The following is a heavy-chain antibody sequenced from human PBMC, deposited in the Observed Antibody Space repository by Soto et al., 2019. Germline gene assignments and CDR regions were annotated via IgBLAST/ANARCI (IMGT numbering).Heavy chain of an antibody. Sequence: ASVKVSCKASGYTFTSYAMHWVRQAPGQRLEWMGWINAGNGNTKYSQKFQGRVTITRDTSASTAYMELSSLRSEDTAVYYCARDRQHANSYYYGMDVWGHGTTVTVS. CDR2: INAGNGNT. V-gene: IGHV1-3*01. CDR3: ARDRQHANSYYYGMDV. J-gene: IGHJ6*02. D-gene: IGHD6-13*01. CDR1: GYTFTSYA.